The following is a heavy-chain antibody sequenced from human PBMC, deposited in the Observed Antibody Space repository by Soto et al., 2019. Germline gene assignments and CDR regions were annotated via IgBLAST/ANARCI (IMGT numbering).Heavy chain of an antibody. V-gene: IGHV4-34*01. Sequence: SETLSLTCAVYGGSFSGYYWSWIRQPPGKGLEWIGEINHSGSTNYNPSLKSRVTISVDTSKNQFSLKLSSVTAADTAVYYCARSIRYFDYDYWGQGTLVTVSS. J-gene: IGHJ4*02. CDR3: ARSIRYFDYDY. CDR2: INHSGST. CDR1: GGSFSGYY. D-gene: IGHD3-9*01.